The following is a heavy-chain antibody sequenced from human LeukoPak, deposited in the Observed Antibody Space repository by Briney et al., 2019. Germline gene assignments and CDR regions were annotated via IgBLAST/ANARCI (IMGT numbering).Heavy chain of an antibody. CDR1: GGSISSYY. CDR2: IYTSGST. Sequence: PSETLSLTCTVSGGSISSYYWSWIRQPAGKGLEWIGRIYTSGSTNYNPSLKSRVTMSVDTSKNQFSLKLSSVTAADTAVYYCAKSWGSTRPYYNYMDVWGKGTTVTVSS. CDR3: AKSWGSTRPYYNYMDV. D-gene: IGHD1-26*01. V-gene: IGHV4-4*07. J-gene: IGHJ6*03.